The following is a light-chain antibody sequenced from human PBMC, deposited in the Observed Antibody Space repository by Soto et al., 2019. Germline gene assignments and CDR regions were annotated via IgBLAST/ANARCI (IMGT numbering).Light chain of an antibody. CDR1: QSFRGL. CDR3: QQRGT. J-gene: IGKJ4*02. Sequence: ENVLTQSPATLSLSPGERATLSCRASQSFRGLLAWYQQKPGQAPRLLIYDAYNRATGIPPRFSGSGSGTDFTLTISSLEPDDFATYYCQQRGTFGGGTKVDIK. V-gene: IGKV3-11*01. CDR2: DAY.